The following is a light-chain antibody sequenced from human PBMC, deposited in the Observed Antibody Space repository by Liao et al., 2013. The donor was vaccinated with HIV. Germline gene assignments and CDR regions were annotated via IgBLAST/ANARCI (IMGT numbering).Light chain of an antibody. Sequence: SYELTQPPSVSVSPGQTATITCSGDTLDDKYAFWYQQRPGQSPVLVMYEDSQRPSGIPERFSGSTSGNTATLTISETQAMDEADYFCQAWDSRADVVFGGGTKLTVL. J-gene: IGLJ2*01. V-gene: IGLV3-1*01. CDR1: TLDDKY. CDR3: QAWDSRADVV. CDR2: EDS.